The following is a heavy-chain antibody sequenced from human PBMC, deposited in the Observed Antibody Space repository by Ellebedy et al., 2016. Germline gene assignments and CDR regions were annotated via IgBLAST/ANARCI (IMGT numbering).Heavy chain of an antibody. Sequence: GESLKISCVASGFTFSNYWMYWVRQAPGQGLECVANIKKDGSVTYYMDSVKGRFTISRDNAKNSLYLQMNILRAEDTAVYYCAANQGAYWGQGTLVTVSS. V-gene: IGHV3-7*03. J-gene: IGHJ4*02. CDR2: IKKDGSVT. CDR3: AANQGAY. CDR1: GFTFSNYW.